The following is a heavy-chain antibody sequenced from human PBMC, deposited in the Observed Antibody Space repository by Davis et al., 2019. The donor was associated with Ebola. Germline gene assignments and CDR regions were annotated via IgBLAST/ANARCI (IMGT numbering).Heavy chain of an antibody. J-gene: IGHJ6*02. CDR1: GFTFSGSA. Sequence: GESLKISCAASGFTFSGSAMHWVRQASGKGLEWVGRIRSKANSYATAYAASVRGRFTISRDDSKNTAYLQMNSLKTEDTAVYYCAKDLGVYYYYYGMDVWGQGTTVTVSS. CDR2: IRSKANSYAT. V-gene: IGHV3-73*01. CDR3: AKDLGVYYYYYGMDV.